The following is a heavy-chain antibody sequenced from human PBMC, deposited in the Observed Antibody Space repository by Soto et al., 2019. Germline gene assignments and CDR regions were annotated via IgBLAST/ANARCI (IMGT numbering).Heavy chain of an antibody. CDR3: ASPKIAFYNWFDP. J-gene: IGHJ5*02. V-gene: IGHV4-39*01. CDR2: IYYSGST. D-gene: IGHD3-3*02. CDR1: GGSISSSSYY. Sequence: LSLTCTVSGGSISSSSYYWGWIRQPPGKGLEWIGSIYYSGSTYYNPSLKSRVTISVDTSKSQFSLKLTSVTAADTAVYYCASPKIAFYNWFDPWGQGTLVTVSS.